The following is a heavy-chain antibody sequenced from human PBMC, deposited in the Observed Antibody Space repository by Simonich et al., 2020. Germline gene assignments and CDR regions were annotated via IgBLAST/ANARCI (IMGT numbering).Heavy chain of an antibody. CDR1: GFTFSSYS. D-gene: IGHD1-1*01. CDR3: ARANERDY. J-gene: IGHJ4*02. Sequence: EVQLVESGGGLVKPGGSLRLSCAASGFTFSSYSMNWVRQAPGKGVEGVSSISSRSSYIYYADSVKGRFTISRDNAKNSLYLQMNSLRAEDTAVYYCARANERDYWGQGTLVTVSS. V-gene: IGHV3-21*01. CDR2: ISSRSSYI.